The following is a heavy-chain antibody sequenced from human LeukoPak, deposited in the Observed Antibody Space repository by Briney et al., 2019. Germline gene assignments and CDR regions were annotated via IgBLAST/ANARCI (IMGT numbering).Heavy chain of an antibody. D-gene: IGHD6-19*01. J-gene: IGHJ5*02. CDR3: ARDGTAVAGVNWFDP. Sequence: GGSLRLSCAASGFTFSDYYMSWIRQAPGKGLEWVSYISSSSSYTNYADSVKGRFTISRDTSKNTLYLQMNSLRAEDTAVYYCARDGTAVAGVNWFDPWGQGTLVTVSS. CDR1: GFTFSDYY. CDR2: ISSSSSYT. V-gene: IGHV3-11*05.